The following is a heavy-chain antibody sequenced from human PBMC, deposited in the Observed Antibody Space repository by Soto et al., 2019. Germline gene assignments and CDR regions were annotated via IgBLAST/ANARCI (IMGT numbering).Heavy chain of an antibody. J-gene: IGHJ5*02. CDR3: ARRRGGYSSRGWFDP. V-gene: IGHV4-34*01. Sequence: PSETISFSFYVDYWSVSCYYLSWISRPPGKGMERIGAINPNGSTNYNPYLRSRVTISVDKSKNQFSLKLSSVTDADKAVYYYARRRGGYSSRGWFDPAGKGTLVTVSS. D-gene: IGHD6-13*01. CDR2: INPNGST. CDR1: YWSVSCYY.